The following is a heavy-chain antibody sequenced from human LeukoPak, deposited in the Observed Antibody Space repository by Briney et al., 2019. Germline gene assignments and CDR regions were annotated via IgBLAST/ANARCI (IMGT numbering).Heavy chain of an antibody. CDR3: ATGIAVAGTNAFDI. V-gene: IGHV1-24*01. CDR2: FDPEDGET. J-gene: IGHJ3*02. CDR1: GYTLTELS. D-gene: IGHD6-19*01. Sequence: ASVKVSCKVSGYTLTELSMHWVRQAPGKGLEWMGGFDPEDGETIYAQKFQGRVTMTEDISTDTAYMELSSLRSEDTAVYYCATGIAVAGTNAFDIWGQGTMVTASS.